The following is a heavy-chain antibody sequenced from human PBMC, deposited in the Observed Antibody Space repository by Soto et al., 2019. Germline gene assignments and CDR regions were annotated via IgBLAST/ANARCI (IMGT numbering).Heavy chain of an antibody. J-gene: IGHJ4*02. CDR1: GFSFSTYG. V-gene: IGHV3-33*06. CDR2: IFRDGNTN. Sequence: GWSLRLSCAASGFSFSTYGMHWVRRAPAKGLEWAADIFRDGNTNQCADSEQGRFSVSRDTSQNTLYLQMTSPSTTDTAAVSCTNWQLIFKFVYWGQGALVNVSS. CDR3: TNWQLIFKFVY. D-gene: IGHD6-6*01.